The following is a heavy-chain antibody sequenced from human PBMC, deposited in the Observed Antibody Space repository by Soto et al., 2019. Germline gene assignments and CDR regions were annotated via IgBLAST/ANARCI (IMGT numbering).Heavy chain of an antibody. D-gene: IGHD2-15*01. J-gene: IGHJ2*01. CDR1: GFTFTNYA. Sequence: VQLLDSGGGLVQPGGSLRLSCEASGFTFTNYAMSWVRQAPGKGLEWVAVISYDGSNKYYADSVKGRFTISRDNSKNTLYLQMNSLRAEDTAVYYCAKGSDIVVVVAAAESWYFDLWGRGTLVTVSS. CDR2: ISYDGSNK. V-gene: IGHV3-30*18. CDR3: AKGSDIVVVVAAAESWYFDL.